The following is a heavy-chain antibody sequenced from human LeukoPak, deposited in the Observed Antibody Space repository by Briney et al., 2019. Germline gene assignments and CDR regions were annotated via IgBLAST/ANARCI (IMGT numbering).Heavy chain of an antibody. CDR3: AKGRPGGGRAGFDY. D-gene: IGHD2-15*01. Sequence: GGSLRLSCAVSGFIFNSYTMSWVRQAPGKGLEWVSSVSASGGSTYHADSVRGRSTISRDNSKNTLYLQMNSLRAEDTAVYYCAKGRPGGGRAGFDYWGLGTLVTVSS. J-gene: IGHJ4*02. V-gene: IGHV3-23*01. CDR1: GFIFNSYT. CDR2: VSASGGST.